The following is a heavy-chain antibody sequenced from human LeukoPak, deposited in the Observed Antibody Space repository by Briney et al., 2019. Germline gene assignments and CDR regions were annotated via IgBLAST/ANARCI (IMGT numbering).Heavy chain of an antibody. D-gene: IGHD6-19*01. Sequence: GGSLRLSCAASGFTFGSYGMHWVRQAPGKGLEWVAVISYDGSNKYYADSVKGRFTISRDNSKNTLYLQMNSLRAEDTAVYYCATPGQWPVYFDYWGPGTLVTVSS. CDR1: GFTFGSYG. J-gene: IGHJ4*02. V-gene: IGHV3-30*03. CDR2: ISYDGSNK. CDR3: ATPGQWPVYFDY.